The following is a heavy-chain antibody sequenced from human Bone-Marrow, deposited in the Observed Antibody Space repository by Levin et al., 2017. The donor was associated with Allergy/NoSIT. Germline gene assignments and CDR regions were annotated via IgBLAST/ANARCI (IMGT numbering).Heavy chain of an antibody. CDR1: GFTFSSYA. V-gene: IGHV3-30*04. Sequence: QSGGSLRLSCAASGFTFSSYAMHWVRQAPGKGLEWVAVISYDGRDKDYADSVKGRFTISRDKSKNTLFLEMNSLRAEDTAVYYCARDLGIAAAGLLVGTACDSWGQGTLVTVSS. CDR3: ARDLGIAAAGLLVGTACDS. CDR2: ISYDGRDK. J-gene: IGHJ4*02. D-gene: IGHD6-13*01.